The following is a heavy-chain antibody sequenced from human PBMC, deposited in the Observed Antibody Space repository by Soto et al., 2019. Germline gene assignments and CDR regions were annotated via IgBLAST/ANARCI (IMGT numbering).Heavy chain of an antibody. V-gene: IGHV3-23*01. CDR1: GFTFSSYA. D-gene: IGHD2-2*01. J-gene: IGHJ6*02. CDR2: ISGSGGST. Sequence: PVGSLRLSCAASGFTFSSYAMSWVRQAPGKGLEWVSAISGSGGSTYYADSVKSRFTISRDNAKNTVYLQMNSLRAEDTAVYYCARDLSSCSSARCYSYYYGMDVWGQGTTVTVSS. CDR3: ARDLSSCSSARCYSYYYGMDV.